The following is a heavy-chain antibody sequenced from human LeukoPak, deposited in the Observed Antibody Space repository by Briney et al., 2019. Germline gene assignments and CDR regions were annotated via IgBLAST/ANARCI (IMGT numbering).Heavy chain of an antibody. CDR1: GYSISSGYY. Sequence: PSETLSLTCAVSGYSISSGYYWGWIRQPPGKGLEWIGSIYHSGSTYYNPSLKSRVTISVDASKNQFSLKLSSVTAADTAVYYCASGTYSNSFAYWGQGTLVTVSS. CDR3: ASGTYSNSFAY. CDR2: IYHSGST. J-gene: IGHJ4*02. D-gene: IGHD4-11*01. V-gene: IGHV4-38-2*01.